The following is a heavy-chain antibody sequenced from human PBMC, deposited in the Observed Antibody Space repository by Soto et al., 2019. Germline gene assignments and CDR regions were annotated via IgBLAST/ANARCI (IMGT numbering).Heavy chain of an antibody. CDR3: ARRASCGGDCHSYFDD. D-gene: IGHD2-21*02. J-gene: IGHJ4*02. CDR1: GFTFSTYN. Sequence: EVQLVESGGGLVKPGGSLRLSCAASGFTFSTYNMNWVRQAPGKGLEWVSSISSSYSYISYADSVKGRFTISRDNAKNSLYLQMNSLRAEDTAVYFCARRASCGGDCHSYFDDWGQGTLVTVSS. V-gene: IGHV3-21*01. CDR2: ISSSYSYI.